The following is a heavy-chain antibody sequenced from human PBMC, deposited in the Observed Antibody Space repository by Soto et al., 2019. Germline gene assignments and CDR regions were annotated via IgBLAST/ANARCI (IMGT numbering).Heavy chain of an antibody. J-gene: IGHJ4*02. Sequence: EVQLLESGGGLVQPGGSLRLSCAASGFTLSNYAMSWVRQAPGKGLERVSIISGSGGSTYYAGSVKGRFTISRDNSKNTVHLQMYSLRDEDTAIYYCAKDGLVPAAPGYYLDYWGQGTLVTVSS. CDR2: ISGSGGST. CDR1: GFTLSNYA. V-gene: IGHV3-23*01. CDR3: AKDGLVPAAPGYYLDY. D-gene: IGHD2-2*01.